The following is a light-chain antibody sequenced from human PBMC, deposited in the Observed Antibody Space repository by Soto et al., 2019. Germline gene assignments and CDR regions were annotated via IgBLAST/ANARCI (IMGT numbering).Light chain of an antibody. J-gene: IGKJ5*01. CDR3: QQYNSWTTIT. CDR2: GVS. Sequence: EIVMTQSPATLSVSPGERATLSCRASQSISSKLGWYQQRPGQAPMLLIYGVSTRATGIPARFSGSGSGTEFTLTISSLQSEDSAVYYCQQYNSWTTITFGQGTRLEIK. CDR1: QSISSK. V-gene: IGKV3-15*01.